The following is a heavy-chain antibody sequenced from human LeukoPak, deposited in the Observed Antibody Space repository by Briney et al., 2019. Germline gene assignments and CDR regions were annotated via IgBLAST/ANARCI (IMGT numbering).Heavy chain of an antibody. CDR3: AIFRGFKYY. V-gene: IGHV3-7*01. Sequence: GGSLRLSCAASGFTFSSYWMSWVRQAPGKGLEWVANIKKDGSEKYYVDSVKGRFTISRDNAKNSLDLQINNLRAEDTAVYYCAIFRGFKYYWGQGTLVTVSS. CDR1: GFTFSSYW. CDR2: IKKDGSEK. J-gene: IGHJ4*02. D-gene: IGHD2/OR15-2a*01.